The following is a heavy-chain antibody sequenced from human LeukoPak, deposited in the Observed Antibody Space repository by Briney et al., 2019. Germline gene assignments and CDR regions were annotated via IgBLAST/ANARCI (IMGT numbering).Heavy chain of an antibody. CDR1: GGSISSSSYY. D-gene: IGHD3-10*01. V-gene: IGHV3-53*01. J-gene: IGHJ4*02. CDR3: ARDVQGSYSDY. CDR2: IYSGGST. Sequence: QSSETLSLTCTVSGGSISSSSYYWGWVRQAPGKGLEWVSVIYSGGSTYYADSVKGRFTISRDNSKNTLYLQMNSLRAEDTAVYYCARDVQGSYSDYWGQGTLVTVSS.